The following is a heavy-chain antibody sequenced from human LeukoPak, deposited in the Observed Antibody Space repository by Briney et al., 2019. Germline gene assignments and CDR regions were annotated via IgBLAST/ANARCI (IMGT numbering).Heavy chain of an antibody. CDR3: ARVGVAPYYYYYGMDV. D-gene: IGHD3-3*01. Sequence: ASVKVSCKASGYTFTSYGISWVRQATGQGLEWMGWISAYNGNTNYAQKLQGRVTMTTDTSTSTAYMELSSLRSEDTAVYYCARVGVAPYYYYYGMDVWGQGTTVTVSS. J-gene: IGHJ6*02. CDR2: ISAYNGNT. CDR1: GYTFTSYG. V-gene: IGHV1-18*01.